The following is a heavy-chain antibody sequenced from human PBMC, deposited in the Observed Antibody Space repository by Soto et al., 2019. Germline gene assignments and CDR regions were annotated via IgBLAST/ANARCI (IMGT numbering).Heavy chain of an antibody. V-gene: IGHV3-7*03. CDR1: GFTCSRYW. J-gene: IGHJ4*01. Sequence: PGGSLRLSCAASGFTCSRYWLSWVRQAPGKGLEWVANIKHDGNEQYYVDSVKGRFTISRDNAKNSLYLQMNSLRAEDAAVYYCTRDDEVFFDSWGQGTLVTVSS. CDR3: TRDDEVFFDS. CDR2: IKHDGNEQ.